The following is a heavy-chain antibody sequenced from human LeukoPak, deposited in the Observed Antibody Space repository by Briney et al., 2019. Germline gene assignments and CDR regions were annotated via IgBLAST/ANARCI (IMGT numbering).Heavy chain of an antibody. Sequence: SETLSLTCTVPGGSISTSSYYWGWIRQPPGKGLEWIGSIYYSGSTYYNPSLKSRVTISVDTSKNQFSLKLSSVTAADTAVYYCARRGYGGAMDVWGQGTTVTVSS. V-gene: IGHV4-39*07. CDR1: GGSISTSSYY. CDR2: IYYSGST. J-gene: IGHJ6*02. D-gene: IGHD4/OR15-4a*01. CDR3: ARRGYGGAMDV.